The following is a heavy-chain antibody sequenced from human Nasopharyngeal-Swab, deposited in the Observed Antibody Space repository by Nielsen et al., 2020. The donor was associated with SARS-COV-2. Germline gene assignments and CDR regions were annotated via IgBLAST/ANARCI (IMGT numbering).Heavy chain of an antibody. V-gene: IGHV3-7*03. CDR2: IKQDGSEK. D-gene: IGHD5-18*01. J-gene: IGHJ4*02. CDR1: GFTFSSYW. CDR3: ARDSRGYSYGYIYFDY. Sequence: GGSLRLSCAASGFTFSSYWMSWVRQAPGKGLEWVANIKQDGSEKYYVDSVKGRFTISRDNAKNSLYLQMNSLRAEDTAVYYCARDSRGYSYGYIYFDYWGQGTLVTVPS.